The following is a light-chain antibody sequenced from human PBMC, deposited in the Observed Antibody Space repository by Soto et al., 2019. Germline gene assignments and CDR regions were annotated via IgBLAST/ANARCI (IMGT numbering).Light chain of an antibody. Sequence: EIVVTQSPGTLSLSPGERATLSCRASQSISTTYLAWYQQRPGQAPRLLIYGSSSRATGIPDRFSGSGSATDFTLIINRLEPEDFAVYYCQQYGSSPYTFGPGTKLEIK. J-gene: IGKJ2*01. CDR1: QSISTTY. V-gene: IGKV3-20*01. CDR3: QQYGSSPYT. CDR2: GSS.